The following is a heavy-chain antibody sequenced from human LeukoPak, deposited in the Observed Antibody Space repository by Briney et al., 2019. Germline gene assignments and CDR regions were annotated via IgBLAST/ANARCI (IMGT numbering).Heavy chain of an antibody. CDR2: ISGSGDST. D-gene: IGHD3-16*01. Sequence: GGSLRLSCAASGFTFRSFAVTWVRQAPGKGLEWVSVISGSGDSTYYADSVKGRFTISRDNAKNSLYLQMNSLRAEDTAVYYCARGGYFDYWGQGTLVTVSS. J-gene: IGHJ4*02. CDR3: ARGGYFDY. CDR1: GFTFRSFA. V-gene: IGHV3-23*01.